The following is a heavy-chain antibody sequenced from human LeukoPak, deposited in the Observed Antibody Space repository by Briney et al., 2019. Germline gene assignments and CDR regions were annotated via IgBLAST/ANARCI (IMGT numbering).Heavy chain of an antibody. CDR1: GGTFTSYA. D-gene: IGHD6-13*01. Sequence: ASVRLSCTASGGTFTSYAISWVRQAPGQGLEWMGAIIPIFGRTNYAQTLKGRVTITADESTSTAYMEMSSLRSEDTAVYYCEGRGYSSRRGRNYYYCGMAGWGKGRTVTV. CDR2: IIPIFGRT. J-gene: IGHJ6*01. V-gene: IGHV1-69*13. CDR3: EGRGYSSRRGRNYYYCGMAG.